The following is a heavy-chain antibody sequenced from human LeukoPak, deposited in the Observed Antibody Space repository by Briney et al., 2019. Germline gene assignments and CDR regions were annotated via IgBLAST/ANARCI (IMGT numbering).Heavy chain of an antibody. CDR1: GFTFSNYG. J-gene: IGHJ4*02. CDR2: ISGSGGST. Sequence: GGSLRLSCAASGFTFSNYGMSWVRQAPGKGLESVSGISGSGGSTYYADSVKVRFTISRDNSKSTLYLQMNSLRAEDTAVYYCAKETYQLLSIDYWGQGTLVTVSS. CDR3: AKETYQLLSIDY. V-gene: IGHV3-23*01. D-gene: IGHD2-2*01.